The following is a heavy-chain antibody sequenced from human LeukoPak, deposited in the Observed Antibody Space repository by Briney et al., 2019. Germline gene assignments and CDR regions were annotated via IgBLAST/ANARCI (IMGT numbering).Heavy chain of an antibody. Sequence: GGSLRLSCAASGFTFSSYGMHWVRQAPGKGLEWVAVISYDGSNKYYADSVKGRFTISRDNSKNTLYLQMNSLRAEDTAVYYCAKDLEQQLVLEPTPIDYWGQGTLVTVSS. CDR2: ISYDGSNK. CDR1: GFTFSSYG. J-gene: IGHJ4*02. CDR3: AKDLEQQLVLEPTPIDY. D-gene: IGHD6-13*01. V-gene: IGHV3-30*18.